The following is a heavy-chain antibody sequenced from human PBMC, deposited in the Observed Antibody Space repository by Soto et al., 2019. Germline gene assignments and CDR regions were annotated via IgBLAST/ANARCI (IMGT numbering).Heavy chain of an antibody. CDR3: ARPPGYISDWYYFDL. Sequence: GASVKVSCKASGYTFTSYAMHWVRQAPGQRLEWMGWSNAGNGNTKYSQKFQGRVSMTWDTSLKTAYLELSSLMSEDTAVYYCARPPGYISDWYYFDLWGQGTQVTVSS. CDR2: SNAGNGNT. D-gene: IGHD3-9*01. CDR1: GYTFTSYA. V-gene: IGHV1-3*01. J-gene: IGHJ4*02.